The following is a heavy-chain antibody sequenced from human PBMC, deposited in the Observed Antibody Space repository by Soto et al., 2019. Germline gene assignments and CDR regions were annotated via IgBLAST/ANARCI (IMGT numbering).Heavy chain of an antibody. J-gene: IGHJ6*03. CDR1: GYTFTSYD. Sequence: QVQLVQSGAEVKKPGASVKVSCKASGYTFTSYDINWVRQATGQGLEWMGWMNPNSGNTGYAQKFQGRVTMTRNTYISTAYMELSSLRSEDTAVYYCARGVGSTGDDYYYYYMDVWGKGTTVTVSS. V-gene: IGHV1-8*01. CDR3: ARGVGSTGDDYYYYYMDV. D-gene: IGHD1-26*01. CDR2: MNPNSGNT.